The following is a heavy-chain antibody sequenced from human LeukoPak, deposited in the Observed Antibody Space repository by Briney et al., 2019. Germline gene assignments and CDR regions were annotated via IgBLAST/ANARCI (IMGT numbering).Heavy chain of an antibody. J-gene: IGHJ4*02. Sequence: GASVKVSCKASGYTFTSYYMHWVRQAPGQGLEWMGIINPSGGSTSYARKFQGRVTMTRDMSTSTVYMELSSLRSEDTAVYYCARTYYYDSTGYSGFDYWGQGTLVTVSS. CDR1: GYTFTSYY. CDR2: INPSGGST. D-gene: IGHD3-22*01. CDR3: ARTYYYDSTGYSGFDY. V-gene: IGHV1-46*01.